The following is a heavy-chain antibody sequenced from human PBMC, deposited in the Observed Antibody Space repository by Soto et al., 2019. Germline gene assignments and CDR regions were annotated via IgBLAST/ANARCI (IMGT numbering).Heavy chain of an antibody. CDR1: DDSIRSSTSYN. J-gene: IGHJ4*02. CDR3: ARQYITIFGVLKTRLALDYFDF. CDR2: IYYDGNT. D-gene: IGHD3-3*01. Sequence: KPSETLSLTCSVSDDSIRSSTSYNWGWVRQPPGKGLEWLGSIYYDGNTYYNPSLKTRLTVSVDTSKNQVSLKLRSVTAADAAVYFCARQYITIFGVLKTRLALDYFDFWGQGALVTVSS. V-gene: IGHV4-39*01.